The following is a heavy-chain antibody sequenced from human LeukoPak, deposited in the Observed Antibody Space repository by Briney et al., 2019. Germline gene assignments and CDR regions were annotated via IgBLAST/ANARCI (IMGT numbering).Heavy chain of an antibody. CDR1: GFTFSSYS. Sequence: GGSLRLSCAASGFTFSSYSMNWVRQAPGKGLEWVSSISSSSSYIYYADSVKGRFTISRDNAKNSLYLQMNSLRAEDTAVYYCARSPYSSSSWYSNFDYWGQGTLVTVSS. CDR3: ARSPYSSSSWYSNFDY. CDR2: ISSSSSYI. J-gene: IGHJ4*02. D-gene: IGHD6-13*01. V-gene: IGHV3-21*01.